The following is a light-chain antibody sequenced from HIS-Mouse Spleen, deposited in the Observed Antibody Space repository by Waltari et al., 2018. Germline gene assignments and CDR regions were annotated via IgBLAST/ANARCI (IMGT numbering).Light chain of an antibody. CDR3: AAWDDSLNGPV. CDR2: SNN. Sequence: QSVLTQPPSASGTPGHRGTISCSGSSSNIGSNTVHWYQQLPGTAPKLLIYSNNQRPSGVPDRFAGSMSGTPASLAISGLQSEDEADYYCAAWDDSLNGPVFGGGTKLTVL. J-gene: IGLJ3*02. V-gene: IGLV1-44*01. CDR1: SSNIGSNT.